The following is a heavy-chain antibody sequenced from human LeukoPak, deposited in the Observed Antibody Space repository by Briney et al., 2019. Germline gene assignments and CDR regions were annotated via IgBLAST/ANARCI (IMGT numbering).Heavy chain of an antibody. CDR3: AREIYSNPPHV. Sequence: GGSLRLSCAASGFTVSSNYMSWVRQAPGKGVEWVSVIYSGGSTYYADSVKGRFTISRDNSKNTLYLQMNSLRAEDTAVYYCAREIYSNPPHVWGQGTTVTVSS. CDR2: IYSGGST. CDR1: GFTVSSNY. J-gene: IGHJ6*02. D-gene: IGHD4-11*01. V-gene: IGHV3-53*01.